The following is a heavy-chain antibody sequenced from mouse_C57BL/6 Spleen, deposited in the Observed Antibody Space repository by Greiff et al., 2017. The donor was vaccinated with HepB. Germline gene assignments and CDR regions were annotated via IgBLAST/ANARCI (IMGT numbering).Heavy chain of an antibody. Sequence: QVQLQQSGPELVKPGASVKISCKASGYAFSSSWMNWVKQRPGKGLEWIGRIYPGDGDTNYNGKFKGKATLTSDKSSSTAYMQLSSLTSEVSAVYFCARTGSFYAMDYWGQGTSVTVSS. J-gene: IGHJ4*01. D-gene: IGHD1-1*01. CDR2: IYPGDGDT. CDR1: GYAFSSSW. V-gene: IGHV1-82*01. CDR3: ARTGSFYAMDY.